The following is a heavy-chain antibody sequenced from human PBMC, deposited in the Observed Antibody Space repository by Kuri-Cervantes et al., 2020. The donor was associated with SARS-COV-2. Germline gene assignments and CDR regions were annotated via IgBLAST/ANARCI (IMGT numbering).Heavy chain of an antibody. V-gene: IGHV3-15*01. J-gene: IGHJ6*04. CDR1: GFSFSSYG. CDR2: IKSKTDGGTT. D-gene: IGHD4-17*01. CDR3: TTGEPMTTVKDV. Sequence: GESLKISCAASGFSFSSYGMSWVRQAPGKGLEWVGRIKSKTDGGTTDYAAPVKGRFTISRDDSKNTLYLQMNSLKTEDTAVYYCTTGEPMTTVKDVWGKGTTVTVSS.